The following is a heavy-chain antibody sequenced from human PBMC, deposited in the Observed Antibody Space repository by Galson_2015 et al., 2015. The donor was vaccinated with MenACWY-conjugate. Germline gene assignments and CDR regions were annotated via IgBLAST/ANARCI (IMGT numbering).Heavy chain of an antibody. CDR1: GFTFRNYW. CDR3: ARRHYGMDV. CDR2: IKKDGSEK. Sequence: SLRLSCAVSGFTFRNYWMTWVRQAPGKGLEWVASIKKDGSEKYYVDSVKGRLTISRDNTKNSMYLEMNSLRAEDTAVYYCARRHYGMDVWGQGTTVTASS. J-gene: IGHJ6*02. V-gene: IGHV3-7*03.